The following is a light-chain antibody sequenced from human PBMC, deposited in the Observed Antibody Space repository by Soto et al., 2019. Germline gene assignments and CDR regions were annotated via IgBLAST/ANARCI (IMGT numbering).Light chain of an antibody. J-gene: IGKJ1*01. CDR1: QSVSSSF. Sequence: EIVLTQSPGTLSLSPGERATLSCRASQSVSSSFLAWYQQKPGQAPRPLIYGASSRATGIPDRFSGSGSGTHFTLTISRLEPEDFAVYYCQQYDSSPWTFGQGTKVEIK. CDR3: QQYDSSPWT. V-gene: IGKV3-20*01. CDR2: GAS.